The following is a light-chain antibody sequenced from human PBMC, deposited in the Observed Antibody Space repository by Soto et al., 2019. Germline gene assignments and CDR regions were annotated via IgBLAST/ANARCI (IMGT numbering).Light chain of an antibody. CDR3: SSYTSSGTLV. CDR2: EVR. CDR1: TSDVGGYNY. V-gene: IGLV2-14*01. Sequence: QSALPQPASVSVSPGQSITISCTGTTSDVGGYNYVSWHQQHPGKAPKLMIHEVRYRPSGVSNRFSGSKSGNTASLTISGRQAEYEADYYCSSYTSSGTLVFGGGTKLTVL. J-gene: IGLJ3*02.